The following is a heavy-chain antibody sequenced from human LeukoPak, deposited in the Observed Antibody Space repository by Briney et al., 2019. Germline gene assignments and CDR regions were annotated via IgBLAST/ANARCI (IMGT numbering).Heavy chain of an antibody. CDR3: ARGVDH. CDR1: GFSISSDFS. J-gene: IGHJ4*02. Sequence: SETLSLTCTVSGFSISSDFSWGWIRQPPGKGLEWIGCFYHSGATSYCPSLKSRVTISVDTSKNQFSLNLSSVTAADTAVYYCARGVDHWGQGTLVTVSS. V-gene: IGHV4-38-2*02. CDR2: FYHSGAT.